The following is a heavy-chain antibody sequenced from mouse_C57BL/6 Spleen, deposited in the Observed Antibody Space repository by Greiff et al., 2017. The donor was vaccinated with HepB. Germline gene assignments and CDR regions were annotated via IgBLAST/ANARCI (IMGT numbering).Heavy chain of an antibody. D-gene: IGHD2-4*01. CDR2: ISDGGSYT. CDR3: ARDSPIYYDYEGYAMDY. Sequence: EVKLVESGGGLVKPGGSLKLSCAASGFTFSSYAMSWVRQTPEKRLEWVATISDGGSYTYYPDNVKGRFTISRDNAKNNLYLQMSHLKSEDTAMYYCARDSPIYYDYEGYAMDYWGQGTSVTVSS. CDR1: GFTFSSYA. J-gene: IGHJ4*01. V-gene: IGHV5-4*01.